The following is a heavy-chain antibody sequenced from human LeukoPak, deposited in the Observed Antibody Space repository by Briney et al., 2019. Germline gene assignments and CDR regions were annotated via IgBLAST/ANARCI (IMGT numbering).Heavy chain of an antibody. CDR2: INPNSGDT. CDR3: AIGIAAAGIFDY. CDR1: GYTFTGYY. D-gene: IGHD6-13*01. Sequence: GASVKVSCKASGYTFTGYYLQWVRQAPGQGLEWMGRINPNSGDTNYAQKFQGRVTMTRDTSISTAYMELSRLRSDGTAVYYCAIGIAAAGIFDYWCQVNLETVSS. J-gene: IGHJ4*02. V-gene: IGHV1-2*06.